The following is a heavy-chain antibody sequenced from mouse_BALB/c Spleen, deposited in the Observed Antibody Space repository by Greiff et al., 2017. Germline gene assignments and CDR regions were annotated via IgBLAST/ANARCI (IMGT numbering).Heavy chain of an antibody. CDR1: GFTFTDYY. D-gene: IGHD1-1*01. CDR2: IRNKANGYTT. V-gene: IGHV7-3*02. CDR3: ARDLITTVVAPFAY. J-gene: IGHJ3*01. Sequence: EVQRVESGGGLVQPGGSLRLSCATSGFTFTDYYMSWVRQPPGKALEWLGFIRNKANGYTTEYSASVKGRFTISRDNSQSILYLQMNTLRAEDSATYYCARDLITTVVAPFAYWGQGTLVTVSA.